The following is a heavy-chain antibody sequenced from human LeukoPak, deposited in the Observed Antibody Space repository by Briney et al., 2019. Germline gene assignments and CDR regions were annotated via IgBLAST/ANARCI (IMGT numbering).Heavy chain of an antibody. CDR2: IIPIFGTA. Sequence: ASVKVSCKASGGTFSSYAISWVRQAPGQGLEWMGGIIPIFGTASYAQKFQGRVTITTDESTSTAYMELSSLRSEDTAVYYCARDRGTTFDAFDIWGQGTVVTVSS. D-gene: IGHD1-14*01. CDR1: GGTFSSYA. V-gene: IGHV1-69*05. J-gene: IGHJ3*02. CDR3: ARDRGTTFDAFDI.